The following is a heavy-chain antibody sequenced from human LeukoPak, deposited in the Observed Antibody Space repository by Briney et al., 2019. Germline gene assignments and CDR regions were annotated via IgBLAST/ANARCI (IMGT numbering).Heavy chain of an antibody. Sequence: PSETLSLTCAVSGGSISSGGYSWSWIRQPPGKGLEWIGRIYTSGSTNYNPSLKSRVTISVDTSKNQFSLKLSSVTAADTAVYYCARGASEYQLLYSWFDPWGQGTLVTVSS. CDR1: GGSISSGGYS. D-gene: IGHD2-2*01. CDR2: IYTSGST. V-gene: IGHV4-61*02. J-gene: IGHJ5*02. CDR3: ARGASEYQLLYSWFDP.